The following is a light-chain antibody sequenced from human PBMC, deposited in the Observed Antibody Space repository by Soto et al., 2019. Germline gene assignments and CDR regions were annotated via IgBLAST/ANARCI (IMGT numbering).Light chain of an antibody. J-gene: IGLJ1*01. Sequence: QSVLTQPASVSGSPGQSITISCTGTSSDVGSYNLVSWYRQHPGKAPKLMIYEGSKRPSGVSNRLSGSKSGNTASLTISGLQAEDEADYYCCSYAGSSTFVFGTGTKVTVL. CDR2: EGS. CDR1: SSDVGSYNL. V-gene: IGLV2-23*01. CDR3: CSYAGSSTFV.